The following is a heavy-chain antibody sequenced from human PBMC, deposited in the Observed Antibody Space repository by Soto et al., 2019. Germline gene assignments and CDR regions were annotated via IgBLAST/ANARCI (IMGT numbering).Heavy chain of an antibody. CDR1: GFTFSDYY. CDR3: ARVRDIVVVVAATHFQH. J-gene: IGHJ1*01. D-gene: IGHD2-15*01. CDR2: MSSSGSTI. V-gene: IGHV3-11*01. Sequence: QVQLVEFGGGLVKPGGSLRLSCAASGFTFSDYYMSWIRQAPGKGLEWVSYMSSSGSTIYYADSVRGRFTISRDNAKNSRYLQMNRRRAEDTAVYYCARVRDIVVVVAATHFQHWGQGTLVTVSS.